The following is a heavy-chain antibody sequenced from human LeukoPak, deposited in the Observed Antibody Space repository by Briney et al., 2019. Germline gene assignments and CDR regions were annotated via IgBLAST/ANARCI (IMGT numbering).Heavy chain of an antibody. J-gene: IGHJ4*02. Sequence: ASVKVSCKASGYTFTGYYMHRVRQAPGQGLEWMGWINPNSGGTNYAQKFQGRVTMTRDTSISTAYMELSRLRSDDTAVYYCARGSVMGRGVINYWGQGTLVTVSS. D-gene: IGHD3-10*01. CDR2: INPNSGGT. V-gene: IGHV1-2*02. CDR3: ARGSVMGRGVINY. CDR1: GYTFTGYY.